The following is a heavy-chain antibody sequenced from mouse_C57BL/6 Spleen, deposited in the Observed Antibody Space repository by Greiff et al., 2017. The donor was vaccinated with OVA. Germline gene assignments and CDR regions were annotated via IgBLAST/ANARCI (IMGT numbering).Heavy chain of an antibody. CDR1: GFNIKDYY. CDR2: IDPEDGET. D-gene: IGHD3-1*01. J-gene: IGHJ4*01. V-gene: IGHV14-2*01. Sequence: VQLQQSGAELVKPGASVKLSCTASGFNIKDYYMHWVKQRTEQGLEWIGRIDPEDGETKYAPYFQGKATITAETSSNTAYLPLRNLTSEDTSGYYGARRALSGYAMDYWGQGTSVTVSS. CDR3: ARRALSGYAMDY.